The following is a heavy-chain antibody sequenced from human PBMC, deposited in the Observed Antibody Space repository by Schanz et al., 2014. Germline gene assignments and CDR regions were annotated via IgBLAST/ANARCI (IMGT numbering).Heavy chain of an antibody. V-gene: IGHV1-46*01. J-gene: IGHJ3*02. D-gene: IGHD3-3*01. CDR2: INPYDDTI. CDR1: NYIFTKYY. Sequence: QVQLVQSGAEVKKPGASVKLSCKASNYIFTKYYIHCVRQAPGQGLEWMGLINPYDDTIDYAKKFQGRFTMTRDTSTTTVYMELSSLRSDDTAMYYCVTEKRMESGTWAKAFDIWGQGTWVNDSS. CDR3: VTEKRMESGTWAKAFDI.